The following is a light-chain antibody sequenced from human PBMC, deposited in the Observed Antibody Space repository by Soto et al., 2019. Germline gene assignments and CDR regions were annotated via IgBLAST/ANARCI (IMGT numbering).Light chain of an antibody. CDR2: DGS. V-gene: IGKV3-11*01. Sequence: QSPPSLSLSQGERATLSCRASLSVGNNLAWYQQKPGQAPRLLIYDGSNRASGIPVRFDGSGFGTVFTLTISSLEPDDSAVYYCHQHTNWRYAFGQGTKVDIK. CDR1: LSVGNN. J-gene: IGKJ2*01. CDR3: HQHTNWRYA.